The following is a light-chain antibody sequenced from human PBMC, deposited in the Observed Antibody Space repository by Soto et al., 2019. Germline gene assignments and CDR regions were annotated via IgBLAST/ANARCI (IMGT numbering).Light chain of an antibody. CDR2: PAS. CDR1: QGIGSW. V-gene: IGKV1-12*02. J-gene: IGKJ4*01. CDR3: LPANNFPFT. Sequence: DIQMTQSPSFVSASIGDRVTITCRASQGIGSWLAWYQQVPGRAPRLLIFPASPFQSGVSSRFRGSGSGTDFTLPITSLQPEDFATYFCLPANNFPFTFCEGTKVEMK.